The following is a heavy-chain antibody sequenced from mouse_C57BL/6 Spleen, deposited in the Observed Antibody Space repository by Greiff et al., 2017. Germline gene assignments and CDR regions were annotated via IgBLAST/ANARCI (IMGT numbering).Heavy chain of an antibody. Sequence: VQLQQSGAELARPGASVKMSCKASGYTFTSYTMHWVKQRPGQGLEWIGYINPSSGYTKYNQKFKDKATLTADKSSSTAYMQLSSLTSEDSAVYYCAREDYGSSYGPNYFDYWGQGTTLTVSS. CDR3: AREDYGSSYGPNYFDY. CDR1: GYTFTSYT. D-gene: IGHD1-1*01. CDR2: INPSSGYT. V-gene: IGHV1-4*01. J-gene: IGHJ2*01.